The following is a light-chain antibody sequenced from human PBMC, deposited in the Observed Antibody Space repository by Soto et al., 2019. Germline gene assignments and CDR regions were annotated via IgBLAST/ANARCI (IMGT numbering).Light chain of an antibody. CDR2: GNS. J-gene: IGLJ3*02. Sequence: QSVLTQPPSVSGAPGPRVTSSCTGSSSNIGAGYDVHWYQQLPGTAPKLLIYGNSNRPSGVPDRFSGSKSGTSASLAITGLQAEDEADYYCQSYDSSLSAWVFGGGTKLTVL. CDR1: SSNIGAGYD. CDR3: QSYDSSLSAWV. V-gene: IGLV1-40*01.